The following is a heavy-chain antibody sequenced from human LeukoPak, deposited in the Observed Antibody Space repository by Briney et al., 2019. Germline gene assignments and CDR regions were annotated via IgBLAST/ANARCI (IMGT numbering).Heavy chain of an antibody. CDR3: ARVVDLDAFDI. V-gene: IGHV3-21*04. Sequence: GGSLRLSCAASGFTFSSYSMNWVRQAPGKGLEWVSSISSSSSYIYYADSVKGRFTISRDNAKNSLYLQMNSLRAEDTAVYYCARVVDLDAFDIWGQGTMVTVSS. CDR2: ISSSSSYI. CDR1: GFTFSSYS. J-gene: IGHJ3*02. D-gene: IGHD1-26*01.